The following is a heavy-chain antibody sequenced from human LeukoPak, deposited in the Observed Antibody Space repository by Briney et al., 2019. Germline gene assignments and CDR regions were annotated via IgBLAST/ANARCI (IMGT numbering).Heavy chain of an antibody. V-gene: IGHV1-69*04. Sequence: ASVKVSCTTSGGTFSSSAITWVRQAPGQGLEWMGRIIPVLNITTYAQKFQGRVMITADTSTSTVYMELSSLRSEETAVYYCARDQGLTAPPPYGLDVWGQGTTVIVSS. CDR1: GGTFSSSA. CDR3: ARDQGLTAPPPYGLDV. D-gene: IGHD5-18*01. J-gene: IGHJ6*02. CDR2: IIPVLNIT.